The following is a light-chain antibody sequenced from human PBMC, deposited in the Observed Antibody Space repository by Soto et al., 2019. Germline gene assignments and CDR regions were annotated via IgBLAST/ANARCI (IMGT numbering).Light chain of an antibody. J-gene: IGKJ2*01. Sequence: DIVMTQSPDSLAVSLGERATINCKSSQSVLYSSNNKNFLAWYQQKPGQPPKLLIYWASTRESGVPDRFSGSGSGTDFTFTMSSWQAEDVAVYYCHQYYASPYTFGEGTKLEI. CDR3: HQYYASPYT. V-gene: IGKV4-1*01. CDR2: WAS. CDR1: QSVLYSSNNKNF.